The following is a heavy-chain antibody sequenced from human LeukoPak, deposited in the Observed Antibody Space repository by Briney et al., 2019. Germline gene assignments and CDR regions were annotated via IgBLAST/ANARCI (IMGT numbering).Heavy chain of an antibody. CDR1: GFRFSDYW. Sequence: PGRSLRLSCAASGFRFSDYWMHWVRQAPGKGLVWVSRISSDGTTTSYADSVKGRFTISRDNAKSTLYLQMNSLRGEDTAVYYCARAPGRNEAFDMWGQGTMVTVSS. J-gene: IGHJ3*02. V-gene: IGHV3-74*01. CDR3: ARAPGRNEAFDM. D-gene: IGHD1-26*01. CDR2: ISSDGTTT.